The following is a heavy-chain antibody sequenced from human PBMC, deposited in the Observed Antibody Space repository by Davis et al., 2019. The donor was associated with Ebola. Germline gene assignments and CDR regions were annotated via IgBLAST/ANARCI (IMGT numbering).Heavy chain of an antibody. D-gene: IGHD1-26*01. J-gene: IGHJ3*02. Sequence: AASVKVSCKASGGTFSSYGISWVRQAPGQGLEWMGRIIPIFGTANYAQKFQGRVTLTADESTSTAYMELSSLRSEDTAVYYCARSSGSYYDAFDIWGQGTMVTVSS. CDR3: ARSSGSYYDAFDI. CDR1: GGTFSSYG. V-gene: IGHV1-69*13. CDR2: IIPIFGTA.